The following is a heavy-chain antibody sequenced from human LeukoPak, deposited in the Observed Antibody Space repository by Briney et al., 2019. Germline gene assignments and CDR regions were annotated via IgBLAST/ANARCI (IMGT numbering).Heavy chain of an antibody. CDR1: GYTFTSYG. CDR2: ISAYNGNT. Sequence: GASVKVSCKASGYTFTSYGISWVRQAPGQGLEWMGWISAYNGNTNYAQKLQGRVTMTTDTSTSTAYMELRSLRSDDTAVYYCARDLPPRRDGYNSGDYWGQGTLVTVSS. V-gene: IGHV1-18*01. D-gene: IGHD5-24*01. J-gene: IGHJ4*02. CDR3: ARDLPPRRDGYNSGDY.